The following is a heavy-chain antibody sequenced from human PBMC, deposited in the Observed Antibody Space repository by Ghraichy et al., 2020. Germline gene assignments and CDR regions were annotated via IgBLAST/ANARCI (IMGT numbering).Heavy chain of an antibody. V-gene: IGHV4-34*01. Sequence: SETLSLTCAVYGGSFSGYYWSWIRQPPGKGLQWIGEINHSGSTNYNPSLKSRVTISVDTSKNQFSLKLSSVTAADTAGYYCARGGWNPGYWGQGTLVTVSS. D-gene: IGHD1-1*01. CDR1: GGSFSGYY. J-gene: IGHJ4*02. CDR3: ARGGWNPGY. CDR2: INHSGST.